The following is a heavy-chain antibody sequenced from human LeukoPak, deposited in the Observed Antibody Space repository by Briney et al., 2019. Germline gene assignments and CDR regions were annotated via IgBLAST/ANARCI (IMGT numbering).Heavy chain of an antibody. D-gene: IGHD2-2*01. CDR3: ARAEDCSSTSCYYYYGMDV. J-gene: IGHJ6*02. CDR2: ISSSSSYI. V-gene: IGHV3-21*01. CDR1: GFTFRSYS. Sequence: GGSLRLSCAASGFTFRSYSMNWVRQAPGKGLEWVSSISSSSSYIYYADSVKGRFTISRDNAKNSLYLQMNSLRAEDTAVYYCARAEDCSSTSCYYYYGMDVWGQGTTVTVSS.